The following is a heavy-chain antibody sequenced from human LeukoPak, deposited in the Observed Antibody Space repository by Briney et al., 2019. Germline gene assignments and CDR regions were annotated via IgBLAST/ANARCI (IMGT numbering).Heavy chain of an antibody. CDR2: IVGSSSNI. V-gene: IGHV3-21*01. Sequence: PGGSLRLSCTASGFSFSTYSMNWVRQAPGKGLEWVSYIVGSSSNIYYADSVKGRFTISRDNAKNSLYLQMDSLRAEDTAVYYCATYSPGTASCDYGGRGTLVTVSS. D-gene: IGHD1-14*01. CDR3: ATYSPGTASCDY. J-gene: IGHJ4*02. CDR1: GFSFSTYS.